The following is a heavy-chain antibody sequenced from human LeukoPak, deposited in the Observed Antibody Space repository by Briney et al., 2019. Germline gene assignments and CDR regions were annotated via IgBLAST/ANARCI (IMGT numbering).Heavy chain of an antibody. J-gene: IGHJ4*02. D-gene: IGHD5-24*01. CDR1: GFTFSSYG. CDR3: AKDRDWYYFDY. CDR2: ISYDGSNK. V-gene: IGHV3-30*18. Sequence: GGSLRLSCAASGFTFSSYGMHWVRQAPGKVLEWVAVISYDGSNKYHADSVKGRFTISRDNSKNTLYLQMNSLRAEDTAVYYCAKDRDWYYFDYWGQGTLVTVFS.